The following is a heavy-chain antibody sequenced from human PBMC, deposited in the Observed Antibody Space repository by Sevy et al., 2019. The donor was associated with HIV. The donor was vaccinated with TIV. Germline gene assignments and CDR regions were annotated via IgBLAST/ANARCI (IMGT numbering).Heavy chain of an antibody. CDR2: ISGSGDST. V-gene: IGHV3-23*01. D-gene: IGHD3-16*01. CDR3: AKPRGSFYFDY. CDR1: AFSFNTYA. J-gene: IGHJ4*02. Sequence: GGSLRLSCAASAFSFNTYAMSWVRRAPGKGLEWVSTISGSGDSTFYSDSVKGRFTISGDNSKNTLYLQMNSLRAEDTAVYYCAKPRGSFYFDYRGQGTLVTVSS.